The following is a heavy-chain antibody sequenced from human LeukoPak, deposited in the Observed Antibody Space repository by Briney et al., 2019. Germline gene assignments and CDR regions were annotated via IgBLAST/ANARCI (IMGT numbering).Heavy chain of an antibody. CDR2: IKQDGSEK. CDR1: GFTFSTYW. Sequence: GGSLRLSCAASGFTFSTYWMTWVRQAPGKGLEWVANIKQDGSEKYYVDTVKGRFTISRDNAKNSLYLQMNSLRAEDTAVYYCARGLPTGIDYSDYWGQGTLVTVSS. CDR3: ARGLPTGIDYSDY. D-gene: IGHD2-21*01. J-gene: IGHJ4*02. V-gene: IGHV3-7*01.